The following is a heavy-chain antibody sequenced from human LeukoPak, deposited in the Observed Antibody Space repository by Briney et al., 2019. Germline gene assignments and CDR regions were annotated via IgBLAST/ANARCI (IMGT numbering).Heavy chain of an antibody. Sequence: GGSLRLSCAASGFTFSSYAMSWVRQAPGKGLEWVSVISGSGGSTYYAGSAKGRFTISRDNSYNMLYLQVNSLRAEDTALYYCAKESYYDTSGDAFDIWGRGTMATVSS. CDR3: AKESYYDTSGDAFDI. D-gene: IGHD3-22*01. CDR2: ISGSGGST. V-gene: IGHV3-23*01. CDR1: GFTFSSYA. J-gene: IGHJ3*02.